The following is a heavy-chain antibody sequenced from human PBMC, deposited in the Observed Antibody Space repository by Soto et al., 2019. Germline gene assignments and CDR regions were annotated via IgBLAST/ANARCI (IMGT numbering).Heavy chain of an antibody. CDR2: LNPKDSFA. Sequence: GECLRISCKASGFICTSYWISWLRQMPGKGLEWMGMLNPKDSFANYSPSFRGHVTISPETAVTTAYLKWGSLKASDTAIYYCAGHKSGGGSYRFDFWGHGPLGPVAS. CDR1: GFICTSYW. CDR3: AGHKSGGGSYRFDF. D-gene: IGHD3-10*01. V-gene: IGHV5-10-1*01. J-gene: IGHJ4*01.